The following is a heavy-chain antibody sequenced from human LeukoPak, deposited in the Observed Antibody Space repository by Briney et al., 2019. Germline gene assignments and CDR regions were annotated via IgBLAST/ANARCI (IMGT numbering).Heavy chain of an antibody. J-gene: IGHJ4*02. CDR3: AKNGVTMIVVYYFDY. V-gene: IGHV3-30*18. CDR2: ISYDGSNK. Sequence: PGGSLRLSCAASGFTFSSYGMHWVRQAPGKGLEWVAVISYDGSNKYYADSVKGRFTISRDNSRNTLYLQMNSLRAEDTAVYYCAKNGVTMIVVYYFDYWGQGTLVTVSS. D-gene: IGHD3-22*01. CDR1: GFTFSSYG.